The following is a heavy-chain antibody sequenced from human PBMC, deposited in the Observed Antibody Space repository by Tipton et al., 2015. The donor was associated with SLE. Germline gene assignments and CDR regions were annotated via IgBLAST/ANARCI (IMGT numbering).Heavy chain of an antibody. Sequence: SLRLSCVASGFTFSGNNMNWVRQAPGKGLEFISFTTGGSETVFYADSVRGRFTISRDNAKNSLYLQMNSLRAEDTALYYCTRDTHSYDYVSGTYSASYNWGQGTLVTASS. CDR1: GFTFSGNN. J-gene: IGHJ4*02. D-gene: IGHD3-16*01. CDR3: TRDTHSYDYVSGTYSASYN. CDR2: TTGGSETV. V-gene: IGHV3-48*04.